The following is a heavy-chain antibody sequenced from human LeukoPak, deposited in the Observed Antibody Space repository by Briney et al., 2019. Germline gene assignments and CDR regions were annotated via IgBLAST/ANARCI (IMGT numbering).Heavy chain of an antibody. J-gene: IGHJ4*02. CDR3: ARDNRGGSYYVNDY. Sequence: PGGSLRLSCAASGFTLSDYYMSWIRQAPGKGLEWVSYISSSGSTIYYADSVKGRFTISRDNAKNSLYLQMNSLRAEDTAVYYCARDNRGGSYYVNDYWGQGTLVTVSS. CDR1: GFTLSDYY. D-gene: IGHD1-26*01. CDR2: ISSSGSTI. V-gene: IGHV3-11*01.